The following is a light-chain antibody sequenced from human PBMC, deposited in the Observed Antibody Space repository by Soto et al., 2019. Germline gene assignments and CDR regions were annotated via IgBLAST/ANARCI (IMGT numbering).Light chain of an antibody. CDR1: SGDVGGYNF. CDR2: DVS. CDR3: SPYTSSNTYV. V-gene: IGLV2-14*01. J-gene: IGLJ1*01. Sequence: QSALTQPAPVSGSPGQSITISCTGTSGDVGGYNFVSWYQQFPGKAPKLMIYDVSNRPSGVSNRFSGSKSGNTASLTISGLQAEDESDYYCSPYTSSNTYVFGTGTKVTVL.